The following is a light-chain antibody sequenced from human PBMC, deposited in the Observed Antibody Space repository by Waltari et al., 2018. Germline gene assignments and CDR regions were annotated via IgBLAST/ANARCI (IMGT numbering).Light chain of an antibody. V-gene: IGKV3-20*01. CDR2: SAS. CDR3: QQCAGSPYT. Sequence: EIVLTQSPATLSLSPGERATLSCRARQSFSRNCLAWYRQKPGQAPRLLIYSASTRMGGIPDRFSGSGSGADFTLTISSLEAEDVAVYYCQQCAGSPYTFGQGTKLEIK. CDR1: QSFSRNC. J-gene: IGKJ2*01.